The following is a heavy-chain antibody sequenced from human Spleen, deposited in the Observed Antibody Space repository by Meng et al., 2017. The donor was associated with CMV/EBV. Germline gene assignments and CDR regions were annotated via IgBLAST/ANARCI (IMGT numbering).Heavy chain of an antibody. CDR2: SNAGNGNT. CDR1: GYTFTSYA. CDR3: ARAGSGIVIEPRTMPGETYYFSSLDV. J-gene: IGHJ6*02. Sequence: ASVKVSCKASGYTFTSYAMHWVRQAPGQRLEWMGWSNAGNGNTKYSQEFQGRVTITRDTSASTAYMELSSLRSEDMAVYYCARAGSGIVIEPRTMPGETYYFSSLDVWGQGTTVTVSS. V-gene: IGHV1-3*02. D-gene: IGHD2/OR15-2a*01.